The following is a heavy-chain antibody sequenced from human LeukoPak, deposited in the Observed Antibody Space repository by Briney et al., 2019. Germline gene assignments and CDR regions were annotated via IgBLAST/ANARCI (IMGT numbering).Heavy chain of an antibody. CDR3: ARETHKFGVVIIGGIFDY. Sequence: GASVKVSCKASGYTFTGYYMHWVRQAPGQGLEWMEWINPNSGGTNYAQKFQGRVTMTRDTSISTAYMELSRLRSDDTAVYYCARETHKFGVVIIGGIFDYWGQGTLVTVSS. V-gene: IGHV1-2*02. CDR1: GYTFTGYY. J-gene: IGHJ4*02. D-gene: IGHD3-3*01. CDR2: INPNSGGT.